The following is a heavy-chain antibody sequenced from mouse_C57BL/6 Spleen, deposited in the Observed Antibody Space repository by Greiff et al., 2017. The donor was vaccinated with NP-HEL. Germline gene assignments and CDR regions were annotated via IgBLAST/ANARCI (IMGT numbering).Heavy chain of an antibody. V-gene: IGHV1-75*01. CDR2: IFPGSGST. D-gene: IGHD2-4*01. CDR1: GYTFTDYY. J-gene: IGHJ3*01. Sequence: VQLQQSGPELVKPGASVKISCKASGYTFTDYYINWVKQRPGQGLEWIGWIFPGSGSTYYNEKFKGKATLTVDTSSSTAYMLLSSLTSEDAAVYFCARGDYDGFAYWGQGTLVTVSA. CDR3: ARGDYDGFAY.